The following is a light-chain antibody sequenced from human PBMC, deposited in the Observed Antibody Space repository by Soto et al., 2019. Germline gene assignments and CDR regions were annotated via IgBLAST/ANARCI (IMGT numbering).Light chain of an antibody. CDR2: PAS. CDR1: QDTRTD. CDR3: LQHNSYPYT. J-gene: IGKJ2*01. Sequence: DIQMTQSPSSLSASVGDRVTSTCRARQDTRTDLVWLQQKPRKAPKRLIYPASSVQSGVPSRFSGSGSGTEFTLTISSLQPEDWVTYYCLQHNSYPYTLGQGTKLEIK. V-gene: IGKV1-17*01.